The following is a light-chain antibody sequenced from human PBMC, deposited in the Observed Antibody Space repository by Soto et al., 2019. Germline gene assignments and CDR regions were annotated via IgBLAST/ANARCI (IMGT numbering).Light chain of an antibody. CDR2: KAS. CDR3: QQYNSYSQT. CDR1: QSISSW. J-gene: IGKJ1*01. Sequence: DIQTTQSPSTLSASVGDRATITSRASQSISSWLAWYQQKPGKAPKLLIYKASSLESGVPSRFSGSGSGTEFTLTISSLQPDDFAIYYCQQYNSYSQTFGQGTKVDI. V-gene: IGKV1-5*03.